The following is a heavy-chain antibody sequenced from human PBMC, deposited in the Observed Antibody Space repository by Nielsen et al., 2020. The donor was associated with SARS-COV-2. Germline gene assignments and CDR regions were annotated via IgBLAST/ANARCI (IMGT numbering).Heavy chain of an antibody. Sequence: GESLKISCAASGFTFSSYAMHWVRQAPGKGLEWVSSISSSSSYIYYADSVKGRFTISRDNAKNSLYLQMNSLRAEDTAVYYCARDLAPMATNYYYYGMDVWGQGTTVTVSS. V-gene: IGHV3-21*01. J-gene: IGHJ6*02. CDR1: GFTFSSYA. CDR2: ISSSSSYI. CDR3: ARDLAPMATNYYYYGMDV. D-gene: IGHD5-24*01.